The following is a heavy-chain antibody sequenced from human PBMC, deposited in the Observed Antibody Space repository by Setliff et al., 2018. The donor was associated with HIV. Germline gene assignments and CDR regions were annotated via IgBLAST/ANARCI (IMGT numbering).Heavy chain of an antibody. J-gene: IGHJ4*02. Sequence: PSETLSLTCTVSGGSIISSTYFWGWIRQPPGKGLECIGNIYYSGSTSYNPSLRSRVTISVDTSKNQFSLKLSSVTAADTAVYYCARLLVAGMLFDYWGQGTLVTVSS. CDR3: ARLLVAGMLFDY. CDR2: IYYSGST. CDR1: GGSIISSTYF. D-gene: IGHD2-15*01. V-gene: IGHV4-39*01.